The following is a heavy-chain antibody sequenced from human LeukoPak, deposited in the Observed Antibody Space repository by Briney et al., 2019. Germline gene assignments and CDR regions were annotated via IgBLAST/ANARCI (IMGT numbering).Heavy chain of an antibody. CDR3: EKGSGWRLYRYYFDY. J-gene: IGHJ4*02. Sequence: GGSLRLSCAASGFTFDDYAMHWVRHAPGKGLEWVSGISWNSGSIGYADSVKGRFTISRDNAKNSLYLQMNSLRAEDTALYYCEKGSGWRLYRYYFDYWGRGTLVTVSS. D-gene: IGHD6-19*01. V-gene: IGHV3-9*01. CDR2: ISWNSGSI. CDR1: GFTFDDYA.